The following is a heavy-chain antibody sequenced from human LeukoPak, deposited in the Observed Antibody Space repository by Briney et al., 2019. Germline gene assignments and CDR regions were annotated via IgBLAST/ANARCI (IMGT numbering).Heavy chain of an antibody. CDR1: GFTFSGYG. J-gene: IGHJ4*02. CDR2: IWYDGSND. Sequence: GGSLRLSCAASGFTFSGYGMHWVRQAPGKGLEWVAVIWYDGSNDDYADSVKGRFTISRDNSKNTLYLQMNRLRAEDTAVYYCARSIPRYDGSAYYPDYWGQGTLVTVSS. D-gene: IGHD3-22*01. V-gene: IGHV3-33*01. CDR3: ARSIPRYDGSAYYPDY.